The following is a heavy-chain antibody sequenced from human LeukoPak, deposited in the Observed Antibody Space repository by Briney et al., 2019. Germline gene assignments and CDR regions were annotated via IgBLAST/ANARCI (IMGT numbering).Heavy chain of an antibody. J-gene: IGHJ6*03. CDR2: INPNSGGT. Sequence: ASVKVSCKASGYTFTGYYMHWVRQAPGQGLEWMGWINPNSGGTTYAQKFQGRVTMTGDTSISTAYMELSRLRSDDTVVYYCARKVPSPISWRNYYMDVWGKGTTVTVSS. D-gene: IGHD2-15*01. CDR1: GYTFTGYY. CDR3: ARKVPSPISWRNYYMDV. V-gene: IGHV1-2*02.